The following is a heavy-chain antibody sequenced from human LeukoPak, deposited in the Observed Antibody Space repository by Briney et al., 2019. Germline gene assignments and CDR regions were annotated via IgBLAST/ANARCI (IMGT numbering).Heavy chain of an antibody. D-gene: IGHD3-22*01. Sequence: PGGSLRLSCVASGFSFSTQRMHWVRQAPGKGLVWVSYINIDERITGYADSVKGRFTISRDNSKKTLYLQMNSLRTEDTALYYCTREGSGRLIDYWGQGTLVTVSS. CDR2: INIDERIT. CDR3: TREGSGRLIDY. J-gene: IGHJ4*02. CDR1: GFSFSTQR. V-gene: IGHV3-74*01.